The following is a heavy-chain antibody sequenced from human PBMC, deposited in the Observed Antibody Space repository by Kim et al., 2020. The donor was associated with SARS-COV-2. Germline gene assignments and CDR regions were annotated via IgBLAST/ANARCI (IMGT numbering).Heavy chain of an antibody. CDR3: ARDPGRLRGLWFGTYGMDV. Sequence: SETLSLTCTVSGGSVSSGSYYWSWIRQPPGKGLEWIGYIYYSGSTNYNPSLKSRVTISVDTSKNQFSLKLSSVTAADTAVYYCARDPGRLRGLWFGTYGMDVWGQGTTVTVSS. V-gene: IGHV4-61*01. CDR2: IYYSGST. CDR1: GGSVSSGSYY. J-gene: IGHJ6*02. D-gene: IGHD3-10*01.